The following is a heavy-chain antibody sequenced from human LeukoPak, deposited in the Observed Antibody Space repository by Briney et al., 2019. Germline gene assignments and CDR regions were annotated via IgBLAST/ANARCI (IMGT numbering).Heavy chain of an antibody. Sequence: PSETLSLTRAVSGYSISSGYYWGWIRQPPGKGLEWIGSIYYSGSTYYNPSLESRVTISVDTSKNQFSLKLSSVTAADTAVYYCARHRDSGYDYYYYYMDVWGKGTTVTVSS. J-gene: IGHJ6*03. D-gene: IGHD5-12*01. CDR3: ARHRDSGYDYYYYYMDV. V-gene: IGHV4-38-2*01. CDR1: GYSISSGYY. CDR2: IYYSGST.